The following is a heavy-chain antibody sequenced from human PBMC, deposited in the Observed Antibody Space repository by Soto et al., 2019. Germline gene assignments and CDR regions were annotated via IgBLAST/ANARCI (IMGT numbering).Heavy chain of an antibody. CDR2: ISQSGTI. Sequence: QVQLQQWGAGLLKPSETLSLTCAVYGGSFSGYYWNWIRQPPGKGLEWIGEISQSGTINYNPSLRSRVSLSVYASKRQFSLRLSSVTAADTAVYYCARGPVGGITKEGYFAHWGQGSLLTVSS. CDR1: GGSFSGYY. CDR3: ARGPVGGITKEGYFAH. V-gene: IGHV4-34*02. J-gene: IGHJ4*02. D-gene: IGHD3-9*01.